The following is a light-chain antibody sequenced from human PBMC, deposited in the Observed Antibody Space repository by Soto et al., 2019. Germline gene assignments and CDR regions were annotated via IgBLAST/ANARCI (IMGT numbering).Light chain of an antibody. J-gene: IGKJ1*01. CDR3: QQYNSYS. CDR2: AAS. V-gene: IGKV1-5*01. CDR1: QSISTW. Sequence: DIQMTQSPSTLSGSVGDRVTITCRASQSISTWLAWYQQKPGKAPKLLIYAASNLQSGVPSRFSGSGSGTEFTLTISSLQPDDFATYYCQQYNSYSFGQGTKV.